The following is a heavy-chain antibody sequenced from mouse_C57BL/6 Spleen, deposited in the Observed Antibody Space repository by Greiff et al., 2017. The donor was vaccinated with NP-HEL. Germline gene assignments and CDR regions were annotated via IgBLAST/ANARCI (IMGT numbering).Heavy chain of an antibody. CDR2: IHPNSGST. CDR3: TRSLITTVVATKGYFDV. J-gene: IGHJ1*03. CDR1: GYTFTSYW. D-gene: IGHD1-1*01. V-gene: IGHV1-64*01. Sequence: QVQLQQPGAELVKPGASVKLSCKASGYTFTSYWMHWVKQRPGQGLEWIGMIHPNSGSTNYNEKFKSKATLTVDKSSSTAYMQLSSLTSEDSAVYYCTRSLITTVVATKGYFDVWGTGTTVTVSS.